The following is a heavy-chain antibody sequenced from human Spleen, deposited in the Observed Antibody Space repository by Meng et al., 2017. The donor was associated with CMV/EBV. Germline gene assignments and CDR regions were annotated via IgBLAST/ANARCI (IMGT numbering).Heavy chain of an antibody. Sequence: SETLSLTCTVSGGSVSSGSYYWTWLRQPPGKGLEWIGYISYIGSTNYNPPLTSRVAISVDTSKNQFSLKLSSVTAADTAIFYCARDILERNAFDMWGQGTMVTVSS. J-gene: IGHJ3*02. CDR3: ARDILERNAFDM. V-gene: IGHV4-61*01. D-gene: IGHD1-1*01. CDR2: ISYIGST. CDR1: GGSVSSGSYY.